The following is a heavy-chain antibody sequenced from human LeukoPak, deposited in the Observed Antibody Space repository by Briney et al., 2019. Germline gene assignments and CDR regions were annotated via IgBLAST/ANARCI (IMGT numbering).Heavy chain of an antibody. CDR3: ARGEYYYDSSGYWQFDY. V-gene: IGHV5-51*01. CDR2: IYPGDSDT. CDR1: GYSFTSYW. D-gene: IGHD3-22*01. J-gene: IGHJ4*02. Sequence: GESLKISCKGSGYSFTSYWIGWARQMPGKGLEWMGIIYPGDSDTRYSPSFQGQVTISADKSISTAYLQWSSLKASDTAMYYCARGEYYYDSSGYWQFDYWGQGTLVTVSS.